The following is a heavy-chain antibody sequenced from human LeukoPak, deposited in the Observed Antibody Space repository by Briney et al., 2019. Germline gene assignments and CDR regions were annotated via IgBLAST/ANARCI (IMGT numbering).Heavy chain of an antibody. Sequence: PGGSLRLSCAASGFTFSSYWMHWVRQAPGKGLVWVSRINSDGSSTSYADSVKGRFTISRDNAKNALYLQMNSLRAEDTAVYYCARTTFYDILTGAPSAFDYWGQGTRVTVSS. CDR1: GFTFSSYW. V-gene: IGHV3-74*01. CDR3: ARTTFYDILTGAPSAFDY. J-gene: IGHJ4*02. CDR2: INSDGSST. D-gene: IGHD3-9*01.